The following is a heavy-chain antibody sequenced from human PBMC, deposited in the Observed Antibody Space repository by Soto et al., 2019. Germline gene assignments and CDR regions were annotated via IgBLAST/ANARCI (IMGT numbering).Heavy chain of an antibody. CDR3: ARGCVLRFLEWLLARSNWFDP. J-gene: IGHJ5*02. Sequence: QVQLQQWGAGLLKPSETLSLTCAVYGGSFSGYYWSWIRQPPGKGLEWIGEINHSGSTNYNPSLKSRVTISVDTSKNQFSLKLSSVTAADTAVYYCARGCVLRFLEWLLARSNWFDPWGQGTLVTVSS. V-gene: IGHV4-34*01. CDR2: INHSGST. D-gene: IGHD3-3*01. CDR1: GGSFSGYY.